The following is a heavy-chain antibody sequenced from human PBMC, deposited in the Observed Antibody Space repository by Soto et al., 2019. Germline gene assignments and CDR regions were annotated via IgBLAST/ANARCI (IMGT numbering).Heavy chain of an antibody. CDR2: ISTYNGNT. CDR3: ARDRGFVVRGTQVEY. D-gene: IGHD3-10*01. J-gene: IGHJ4*02. V-gene: IGHV1-18*01. CDR1: GYTFTSYG. Sequence: ASVKVSCKASGYTFTSYGISWVRQAPGQGLEWMGWISTYNGNTNYAQKLQGRVTMTTDTSTSTAYMELRSLRSDDTAVYYCARDRGFVVRGTQVEYWGQGPLVTVSS.